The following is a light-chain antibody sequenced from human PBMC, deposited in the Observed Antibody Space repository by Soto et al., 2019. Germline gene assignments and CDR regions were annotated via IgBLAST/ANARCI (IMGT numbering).Light chain of an antibody. CDR1: QTISSW. V-gene: IGKV1-5*03. CDR3: QHDNSYSEP. J-gene: IGKJ1*01. CDR2: KAS. Sequence: SHMTPSPTTLSGSXGEIVRSTCLASQTISSWLAWYQQKPGKAPKLLIYKASTLKSGVPSRFSGSGSGTEFTLTISSLQPDDFATYYCQHDNSYSEPFGQGTKV.